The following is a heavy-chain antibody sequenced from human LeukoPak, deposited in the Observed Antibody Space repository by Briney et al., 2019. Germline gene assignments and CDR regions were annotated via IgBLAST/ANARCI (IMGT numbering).Heavy chain of an antibody. J-gene: IGHJ3*02. Sequence: GGSLRLPCAASGFTFSSYHMNWVRQAPGKGLEWVSFISTSSSTTIYYADSVKGRFTISRDDAKNSLYLQMNSLRLEDTAMYYCARRDDFDIWGQGTLVTVSS. CDR3: ARRDDFDI. CDR2: ISTSSSTTI. V-gene: IGHV3-48*04. CDR1: GFTFSSYH.